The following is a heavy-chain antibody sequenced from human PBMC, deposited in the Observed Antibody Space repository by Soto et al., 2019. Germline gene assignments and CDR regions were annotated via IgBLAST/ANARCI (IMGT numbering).Heavy chain of an antibody. V-gene: IGHV1-69*06. Sequence: QVQLVQSGAEVKKPGSSVKVSCEASGGTFNTYTINWVRQAPGRGLEWMGQVTPMYDSVNYAESFQGRVTITADKSTNIAYMELSSLRSEDTALYFCASWRSYSGSYCFDYWGQGTLVIVSS. CDR2: VTPMYDSV. D-gene: IGHD1-26*01. CDR1: GGTFNTYT. CDR3: ASWRSYSGSYCFDY. J-gene: IGHJ4*02.